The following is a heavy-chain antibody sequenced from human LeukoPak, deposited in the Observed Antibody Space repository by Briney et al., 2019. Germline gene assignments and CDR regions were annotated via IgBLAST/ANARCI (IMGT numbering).Heavy chain of an antibody. V-gene: IGHV3-23*01. J-gene: IGHJ4*02. D-gene: IGHD5-24*01. CDR3: ARSVSAGDGYNWGFDY. CDR1: GFPFSNYG. CDR2: ISGSGGST. Sequence: GGSLRLSCAASGFPFSNYGMNWVRQAPGKALEWVSAISGSGGSTYYADSVTGRFTISRDNSKNSLYLQMNSLRAEDTAVYYCARSVSAGDGYNWGFDYWGQGTLVTVSS.